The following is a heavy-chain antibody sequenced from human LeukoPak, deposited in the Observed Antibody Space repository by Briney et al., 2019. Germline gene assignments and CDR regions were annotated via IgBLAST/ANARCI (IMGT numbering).Heavy chain of an antibody. J-gene: IGHJ4*02. CDR3: ASGYYYPTTYYFDY. CDR1: GFTFTSYW. D-gene: IGHD3-22*01. Sequence: GGSLRLSCAASGFTFTSYWMHWVRQAPGKGLVWVSGISSDGSSTRYADSVNGRFTISRDNAKDTLYLQMNSLRAEDTAVYYCASGYYYPTTYYFDYWGQGTLVTVSS. V-gene: IGHV3-74*01. CDR2: ISSDGSST.